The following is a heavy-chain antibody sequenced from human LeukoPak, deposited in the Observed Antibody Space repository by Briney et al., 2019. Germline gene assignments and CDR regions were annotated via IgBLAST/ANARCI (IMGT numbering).Heavy chain of an antibody. D-gene: IGHD2-2*02. V-gene: IGHV3-30*18. CDR2: ISYDGSNK. Sequence: GGSLRLSCAASGFTFSSYGMHWVRQAPGKGLEWVAVISYDGSNKYYVDSVKGRFTISRDNAKNSLYLQMNSLRAEDMALYYCAKGYCSSTSCYTDYWGQGTLVTVSS. CDR1: GFTFSSYG. J-gene: IGHJ4*02. CDR3: AKGYCSSTSCYTDY.